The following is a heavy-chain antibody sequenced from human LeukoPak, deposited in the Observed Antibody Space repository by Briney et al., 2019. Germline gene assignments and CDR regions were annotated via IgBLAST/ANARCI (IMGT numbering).Heavy chain of an antibody. CDR1: GGSISSYY. CDR2: IYDSGRT. J-gene: IGHJ5*02. D-gene: IGHD6-13*01. Sequence: PSETLSLTCTVSGGSISSYYWSWIRQPPGKGLEWIGYIYDSGRTYYNPSLKSRVTISVDKSKNQFSLKLSSVTAADTAVYYCARVKRGYSSSAANWFDPWGQGTLVTVSS. V-gene: IGHV4-59*01. CDR3: ARVKRGYSSSAANWFDP.